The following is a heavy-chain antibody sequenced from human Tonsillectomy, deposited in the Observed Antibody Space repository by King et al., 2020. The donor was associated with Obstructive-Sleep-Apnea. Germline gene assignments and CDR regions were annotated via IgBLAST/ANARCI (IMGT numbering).Heavy chain of an antibody. D-gene: IGHD5-18*01. CDR2: IDYSGST. CDR3: TRADRDIAMGLFDY. V-gene: IGHV4-39*07. CDR1: GGSISSNSY. J-gene: IGHJ4*02. Sequence: LQLQESGPGLVKPSETLSLTCTVSGGSISSNSYWGWIRQPPGKGLEGIGHIDYSGSTYSNPSLQSRVTISVDMSKNQFSLELNSVTAADTAVYYCTRADRDIAMGLFDYWGQGTLVTVSS.